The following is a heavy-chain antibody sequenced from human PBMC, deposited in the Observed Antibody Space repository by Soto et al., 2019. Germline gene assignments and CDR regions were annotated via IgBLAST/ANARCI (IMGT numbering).Heavy chain of an antibody. J-gene: IGHJ4*02. CDR3: ARVITAMVDY. Sequence: SETLSLTCAVYGGSFSGYYWSWIRQPPGKGLEWIGYIYYSGSTYYNPSLKSRVTISVDTSKNQFSLKLSSVTAADTAVYYCARVITAMVDYWGQGTLXTVSS. CDR1: GGSFSGYY. V-gene: IGHV4-30-4*01. D-gene: IGHD5-18*01. CDR2: IYYSGST.